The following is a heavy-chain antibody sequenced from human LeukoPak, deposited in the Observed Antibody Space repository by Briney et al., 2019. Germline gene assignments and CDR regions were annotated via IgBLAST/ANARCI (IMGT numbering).Heavy chain of an antibody. CDR2: INPSGGST. Sequence: ASVTVSCTASGYTFNSDYMHWVRQARGQGLEWMGIINPSGGSTSYAQKFQGRVTMTRDMSTSTVYMELSSLRSEDTAVYYCARGPPTAVNAFDIWGQGTMVTVSS. V-gene: IGHV1-46*02. J-gene: IGHJ3*02. D-gene: IGHD6-19*01. CDR1: GYTFNSDY. CDR3: ARGPPTAVNAFDI.